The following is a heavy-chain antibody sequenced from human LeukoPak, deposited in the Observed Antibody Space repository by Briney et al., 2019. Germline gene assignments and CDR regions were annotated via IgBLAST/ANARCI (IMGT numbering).Heavy chain of an antibody. Sequence: GGSLRLSCAASGFTFSSYAMHWVRQAPGKGLEWVAVISYDGSNKYYADSVKGRFTISRDNAKNTLYLQMNSLRAEDTAVYYCARVDALNDFWGGYYAYYYYGMDVWGQGTTVTVSS. J-gene: IGHJ6*02. V-gene: IGHV3-30-3*01. CDR3: ARVDALNDFWGGYYAYYYYGMDV. CDR2: ISYDGSNK. D-gene: IGHD3-3*01. CDR1: GFTFSSYA.